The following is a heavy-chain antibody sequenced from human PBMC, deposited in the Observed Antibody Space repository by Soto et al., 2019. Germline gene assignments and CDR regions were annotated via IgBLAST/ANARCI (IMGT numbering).Heavy chain of an antibody. V-gene: IGHV4-4*02. CDR1: GGSISSSNW. CDR3: ARDRGDRIAAAGLNWFDP. J-gene: IGHJ5*02. Sequence: QVQLQESGPGLVKPSGTLFLTCAVSGGSISSSNWWSWVRQPPGKGLEWIGEIYHSGSTNYNPSLKSRVTISVDKSKNQFSLKLSSVTAADTAVYYCARDRGDRIAAAGLNWFDPWGQGTLVTVSS. D-gene: IGHD6-13*01. CDR2: IYHSGST.